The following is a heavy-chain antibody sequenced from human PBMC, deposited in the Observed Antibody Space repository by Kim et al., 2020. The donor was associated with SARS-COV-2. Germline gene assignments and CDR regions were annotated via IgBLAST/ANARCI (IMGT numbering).Heavy chain of an antibody. J-gene: IGHJ4*02. V-gene: IGHV3-15*01. CDR2: TKSRFDSGTT. D-gene: IGHD3-16*01. CDR1: GFIFKNAW. CDR3: RINSRGDY. Sequence: GGSLRLSCTTSGFIFKNAWMSWVRQAPGKGLEWVGRTKSRFDSGTTDYGAPAKGRFIISRDDSKKEVYLQMNSLKIEDTAVYYCRINSRGDYWGRGTLVTVSP.